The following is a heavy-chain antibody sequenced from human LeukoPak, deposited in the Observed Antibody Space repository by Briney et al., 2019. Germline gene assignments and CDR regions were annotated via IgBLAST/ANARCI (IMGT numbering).Heavy chain of an antibody. Sequence: PSETLSLTCAVYGGSFSGYYWSWIRQPPGKGLEWIGEINHSGSTNYNPSLKSRVTISVDTSKNQFSLKLSSVTAADTAVYYCARVRGYCSGGSCYPYYFDYWGQGALVTVSS. CDR3: ARVRGYCSGGSCYPYYFDY. V-gene: IGHV4-34*01. CDR2: INHSGST. CDR1: GGSFSGYY. J-gene: IGHJ4*02. D-gene: IGHD2-15*01.